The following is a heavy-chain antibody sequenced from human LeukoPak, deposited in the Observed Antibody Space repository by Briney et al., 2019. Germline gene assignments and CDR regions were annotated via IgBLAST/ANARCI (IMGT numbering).Heavy chain of an antibody. CDR1: GFIFSNAW. D-gene: IGHD3-9*01. V-gene: IGHV3-15*07. CDR2: IKSKTDGGTT. CDR3: TTVYLTGEGNDY. Sequence: GGSLRLSCAASGFIFSNAWMNWVRQAPGKGLEWVGRIKSKTDGGTTDYAAPVKGRFIISRDDSKNTLYLQMNRLKTEDTALYYCTTVYLTGEGNDYWGQGTLVTVSS. J-gene: IGHJ4*02.